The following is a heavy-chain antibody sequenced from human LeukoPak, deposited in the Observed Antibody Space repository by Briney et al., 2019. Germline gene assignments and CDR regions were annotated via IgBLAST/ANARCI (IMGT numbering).Heavy chain of an antibody. D-gene: IGHD1-14*01. CDR2: IYSGGST. CDR3: ARDRAGTYYYCYYGMDV. J-gene: IGHJ6*02. Sequence: GGSLRLSCAASGFTFSSNYMSWVRQAPGKGLEWGSDIYSGGSTYYADSVKGRFTISRDNAKNTLYLQMNSLRAEDTAVYYCARDRAGTYYYCYYGMDVWGQGTTVTVSS. CDR1: GFTFSSNY. V-gene: IGHV3-66*01.